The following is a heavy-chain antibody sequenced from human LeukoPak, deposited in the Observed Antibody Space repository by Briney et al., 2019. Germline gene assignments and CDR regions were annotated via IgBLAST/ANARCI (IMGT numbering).Heavy chain of an antibody. CDR1: GYTFTGYY. D-gene: IGHD3-10*01. CDR3: ARDRHYGSGSYYFDY. V-gene: IGHV1-2*04. Sequence: ASVKVSCKTSGYTFTGYYMHGVRQAPGQGLEWMGRINPNSGGTNYAQKFQGWVTMTRDTSISTAYMELNRLRSDDAAVYYCARDRHYGSGSYYFDYWGQGTLVTVSS. CDR2: INPNSGGT. J-gene: IGHJ4*02.